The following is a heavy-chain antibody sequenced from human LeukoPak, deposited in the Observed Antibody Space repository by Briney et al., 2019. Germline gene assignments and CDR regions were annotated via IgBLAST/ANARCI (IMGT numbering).Heavy chain of an antibody. CDR3: ARGVDYDILTGYGDY. CDR2: ISSSSSYI. V-gene: IGHV3-21*01. Sequence: GGSLRLSCAASGFTFSSYSMNWVRQAPGKGLEWVSSISSSSSYIYYADSVKGRFTISRDNAKNSLYLQMNSLRAEDTAVYYCARGVDYDILTGYGDYWGQGTLVTVSS. D-gene: IGHD3-9*01. J-gene: IGHJ4*02. CDR1: GFTFSSYS.